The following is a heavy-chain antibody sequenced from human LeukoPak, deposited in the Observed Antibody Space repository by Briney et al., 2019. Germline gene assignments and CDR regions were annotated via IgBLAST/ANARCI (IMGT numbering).Heavy chain of an antibody. D-gene: IGHD3-10*01. J-gene: IGHJ6*02. CDR3: ARDMGSGSYTYGMDV. CDR2: IYSGGST. V-gene: IGHV3-66*02. Sequence: GGSLRLSCAASGFTVSSNYMSWVRQAPGKGLEWVSVIYSGGSTYYADSVKGRFTISRDNSKNTLHLQMNSLRAEDTAVYYCARDMGSGSYTYGMDVWGQGTTVTVSS. CDR1: GFTVSSNY.